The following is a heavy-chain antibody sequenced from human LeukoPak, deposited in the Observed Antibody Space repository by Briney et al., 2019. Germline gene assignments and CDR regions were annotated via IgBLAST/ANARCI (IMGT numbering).Heavy chain of an antibody. Sequence: RASETLSLTCTVSGASISSSYWSWIRQPPGKELEWIGYIYYTGSTTYNPSLKSRVTISVDTSKNQFSLKLNSVTAADTAVYYCARVSYYYDSSGYYYFDYWGQGTLVTVSS. V-gene: IGHV4-59*12. CDR2: IYYTGST. CDR1: GASISSSY. CDR3: ARVSYYYDSSGYYYFDY. J-gene: IGHJ4*02. D-gene: IGHD3-22*01.